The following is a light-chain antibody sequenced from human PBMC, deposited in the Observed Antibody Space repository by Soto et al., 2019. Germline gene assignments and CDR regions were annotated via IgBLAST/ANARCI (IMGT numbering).Light chain of an antibody. Sequence: EIVLTQSPGTLSLSPGERATLSCRASQSVSSSYLAWYQQKPGQAPRLLIYGASSRATSIPDRFSGSGSGTDFTLTISRLEPEDFAVYYWQYFGIAPWTFGQGTKVEIK. CDR1: QSVSSSY. CDR3: QYFGIAPWT. J-gene: IGKJ1*01. CDR2: GAS. V-gene: IGKV3-20*01.